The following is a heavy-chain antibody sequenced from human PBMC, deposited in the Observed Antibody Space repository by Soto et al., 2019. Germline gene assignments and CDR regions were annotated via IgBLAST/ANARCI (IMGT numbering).Heavy chain of an antibody. V-gene: IGHV3-30*18. CDR2: ISSDGGSQ. D-gene: IGHD1-26*01. Sequence: QVQLVESGGGVVQPGRSLRLSCAASGFTFSTYGMHWVRQAPGKGLEWMAIISSDGGSQYYADSVKGRFTISRDNSKNSLYLQMDSLRIEDTAIYYCAKEMPPQWDYDHWGQGTLVTVSS. CDR1: GFTFSTYG. CDR3: AKEMPPQWDYDH. J-gene: IGHJ5*02.